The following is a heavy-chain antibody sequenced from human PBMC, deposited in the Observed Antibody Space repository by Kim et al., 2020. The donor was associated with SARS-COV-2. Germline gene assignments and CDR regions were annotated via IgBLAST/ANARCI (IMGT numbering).Heavy chain of an antibody. V-gene: IGHV3-53*01. Sequence: STYNAGSVKGRFTTSRDNSKNTLYLQMNSRRAEDTAVYYCARREVGALDCWGQGTLVTVSS. CDR3: ARREVGALDC. CDR2: ST. D-gene: IGHD1-26*01. J-gene: IGHJ4*02.